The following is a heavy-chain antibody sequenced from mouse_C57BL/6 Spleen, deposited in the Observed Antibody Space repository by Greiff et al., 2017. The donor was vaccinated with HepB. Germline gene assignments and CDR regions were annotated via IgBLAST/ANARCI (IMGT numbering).Heavy chain of an antibody. CDR2: IYPRSGNT. CDR3: ARGGAGDYGYAWFAY. CDR1: GYTFTSYG. V-gene: IGHV1-81*01. D-gene: IGHD2-2*01. J-gene: IGHJ3*01. Sequence: VQLQQSGAELARPGASVKLSCKASGYTFTSYGISWVKQRTGQGLEWIGEIYPRSGNTYYNEKFKGKATLTADKSSSHAYMALRSLTSADSAVYFWARGGAGDYGYAWFAYWGQGTLVTVSA.